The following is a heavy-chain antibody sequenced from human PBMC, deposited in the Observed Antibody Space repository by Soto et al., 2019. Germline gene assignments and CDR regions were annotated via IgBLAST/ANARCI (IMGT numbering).Heavy chain of an antibody. CDR3: ARGGVLTPRAFDI. Sequence: SETLSLTCAVYGGSFSGYYWTWIRQPPGKGLEWIGEINHSGSTNYNPSLKSRVTISVDTSKNQFSLKLSSVTAADTAVYYCARGGVLTPRAFDIWGQGTMVTVSS. D-gene: IGHD2-8*02. J-gene: IGHJ3*02. V-gene: IGHV4-34*01. CDR2: INHSGST. CDR1: GGSFSGYY.